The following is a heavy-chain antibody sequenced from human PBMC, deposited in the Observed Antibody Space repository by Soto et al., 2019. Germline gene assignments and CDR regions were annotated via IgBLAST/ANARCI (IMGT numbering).Heavy chain of an antibody. CDR1: GGSVSSGSYY. CDR2: IYYSGST. D-gene: IGHD4-17*01. J-gene: IGHJ4*02. Sequence: PSETLSLTCTVSGGSVSSGSYYWSWIRQPPGKGLEWIGYIYYSGSTNYNPSLKSRVTISVDTSKNQFSLKLSSVTAADTAVYYCARDPDYGDAPFYFDYWGQGTLVTVSS. V-gene: IGHV4-61*01. CDR3: ARDPDYGDAPFYFDY.